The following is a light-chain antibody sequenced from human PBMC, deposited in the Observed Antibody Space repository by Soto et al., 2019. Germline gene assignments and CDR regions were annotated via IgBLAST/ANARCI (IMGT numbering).Light chain of an antibody. CDR2: GNS. CDR3: QSYDSSLSGSVV. Sequence: QSVLTQPPSVSGAPGLRVTMSCTGSSSNIGAGYDVHWYQQLPGTAPKLLIYGNSNRPSGVPDRFSGSKSGTSASLAITGLQAEDEADYYCQSYDSSLSGSVVFGGGTKLTVL. V-gene: IGLV1-40*01. J-gene: IGLJ2*01. CDR1: SSNIGAGYD.